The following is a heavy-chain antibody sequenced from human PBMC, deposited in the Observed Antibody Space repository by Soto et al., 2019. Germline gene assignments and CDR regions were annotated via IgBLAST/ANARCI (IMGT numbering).Heavy chain of an antibody. Sequence: LRLSCAASGFTFSSYWMSWVRQAPGKGLEWVSYISSSSSTIYYADSVKGRFTISRDNAKNSLYLQMNSLRDEDTAVYYCARDSFYGGYAPTDFDYWGQGTLVTVSS. V-gene: IGHV3-48*02. J-gene: IGHJ4*02. CDR3: ARDSFYGGYAPTDFDY. D-gene: IGHD5-12*01. CDR1: GFTFSSYW. CDR2: ISSSSSTI.